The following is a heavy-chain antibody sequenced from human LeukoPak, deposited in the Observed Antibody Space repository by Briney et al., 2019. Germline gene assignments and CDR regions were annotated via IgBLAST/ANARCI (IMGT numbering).Heavy chain of an antibody. V-gene: IGHV4-39*07. Sequence: SETLSLTCTVSGGSISRSGYYWGWIRQTPGKGLEWIGSIYYSGSTYYKSSLKSRVTISLDTSNNQFSLKLSSVTAADTAVYYCARARHGYIYGYRPNELGHFFDYWGQGTLVTVSS. CDR1: GGSISRSGYY. J-gene: IGHJ4*02. CDR3: ARARHGYIYGYRPNELGHFFDY. D-gene: IGHD5-18*01. CDR2: IYYSGST.